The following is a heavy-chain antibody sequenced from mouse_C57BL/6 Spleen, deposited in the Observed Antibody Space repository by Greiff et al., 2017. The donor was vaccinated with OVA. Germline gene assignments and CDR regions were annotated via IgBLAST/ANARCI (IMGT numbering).Heavy chain of an antibody. Sequence: VKLVELGPGLVAPSQSLSITCTVSGFSLTSYGVDWVRQPPGKGLEWLGVIWGGGSTNYNSALMSRLSISKGNSKSQVFLKMNSLQTDDTAMYYCASREKDSSGYGWFAYWGQGTLVTVSA. CDR1: GFSLTSYG. CDR3: ASREKDSSGYGWFAY. D-gene: IGHD3-2*02. CDR2: IWGGGST. V-gene: IGHV2-9*01. J-gene: IGHJ3*01.